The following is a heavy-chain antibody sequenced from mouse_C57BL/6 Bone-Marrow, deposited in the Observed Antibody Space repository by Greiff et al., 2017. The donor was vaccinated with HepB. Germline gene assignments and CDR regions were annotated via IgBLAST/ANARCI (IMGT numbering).Heavy chain of an antibody. CDR3: TRGGATNWYFDV. D-gene: IGHD1-1*01. Sequence: EVQLQQSGTVLARPGASVKMSCKTSGYTFTSYWMHWVNQRPGQGLEWIGAIYPGNSDTSYNQKFKGKAKLTAVTSASTAYMELSSLTNEDSAVYYCTRGGATNWYFDVWGTGTTVTVSS. J-gene: IGHJ1*03. CDR2: IYPGNSDT. V-gene: IGHV1-5*01. CDR1: GYTFTSYW.